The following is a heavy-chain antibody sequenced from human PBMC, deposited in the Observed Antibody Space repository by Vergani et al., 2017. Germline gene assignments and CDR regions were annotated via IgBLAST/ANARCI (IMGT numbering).Heavy chain of an antibody. V-gene: IGHV4-39*07. CDR3: ARDHPGSFLDYFDY. CDR1: GGSISSSSYY. D-gene: IGHD2/OR15-2a*01. J-gene: IGHJ4*02. CDR2: IYYSGST. Sequence: QLQLQESGPGLVKPSETLSLTCTVSGGSISSSSYYWGWIRQPPGKGLEWIGSIYYSGSTYYNPSLKSRVTISVATYKSQFSLKLSSVTAADPAVYDCARDHPGSFLDYFDYWGQGTLVTVSS.